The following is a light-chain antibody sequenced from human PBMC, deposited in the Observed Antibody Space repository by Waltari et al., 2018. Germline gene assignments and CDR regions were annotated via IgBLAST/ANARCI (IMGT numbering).Light chain of an antibody. Sequence: EIMLTQSPATLSLSPGERATLFCRASQSVYTYLAWYQQKPGQAPRLLIDDASNRATGISARFRGSGSGTDFTLTISSLEPEDSAVYYCQQRYYPPSFGGGTKVEIK. V-gene: IGKV3-11*01. J-gene: IGKJ4*01. CDR1: QSVYTY. CDR2: DAS. CDR3: QQRYYPPS.